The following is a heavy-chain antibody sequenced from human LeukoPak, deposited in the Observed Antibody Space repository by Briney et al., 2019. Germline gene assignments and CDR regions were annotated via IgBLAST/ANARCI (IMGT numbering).Heavy chain of an antibody. CDR1: GFTFSDYS. D-gene: IGHD1-26*01. Sequence: GGSLRLSCAASGFTFSDYSMHWVRQAPGKGLEWVAVISYDGSIKYYAESVKGRFPISRDNSKNALSLQMNSLRAEDSAMYYCARVVGATVGDYWGQGTLVSVSS. CDR2: ISYDGSIK. CDR3: ARVVGATVGDY. V-gene: IGHV3-30-3*01. J-gene: IGHJ4*02.